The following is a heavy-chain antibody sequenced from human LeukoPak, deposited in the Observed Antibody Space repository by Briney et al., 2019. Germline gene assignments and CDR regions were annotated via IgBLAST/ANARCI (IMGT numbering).Heavy chain of an antibody. D-gene: IGHD4/OR15-4a*01. Sequence: GASVRVSCEASGYTFTGYYMHWVRQAPGQGLEWVGWINPNSGGTNYAQKFQGWVTMTRDTSISTAYMELSRLRSDDTAVYYCARVGIYGGSIDDFDIWGQGTMVTVSS. CDR3: ARVGIYGGSIDDFDI. CDR1: GYTFTGYY. J-gene: IGHJ3*02. CDR2: INPNSGGT. V-gene: IGHV1-2*04.